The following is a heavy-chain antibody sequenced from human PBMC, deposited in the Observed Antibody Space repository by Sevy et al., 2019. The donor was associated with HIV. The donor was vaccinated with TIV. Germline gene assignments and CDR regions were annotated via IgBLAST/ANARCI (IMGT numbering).Heavy chain of an antibody. Sequence: ASVKVSCKASGYSFSDNGYYIHWVRQAPGQGLEWMGWINPKSGSTNYAQKFQGRVSMTRDTSVSTANMDMSRLSSDDTAVYYCARESYDFWTGAVDYDYGMDVWGQGTTVTVSS. J-gene: IGHJ6*02. CDR3: ARESYDFWTGAVDYDYGMDV. V-gene: IGHV1-2*02. D-gene: IGHD3-3*01. CDR1: GYSFSDNGYY. CDR2: INPKSGST.